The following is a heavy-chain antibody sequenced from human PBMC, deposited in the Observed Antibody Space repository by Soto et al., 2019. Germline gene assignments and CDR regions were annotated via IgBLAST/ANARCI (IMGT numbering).Heavy chain of an antibody. CDR3: ARGLKIRHDAFDL. D-gene: IGHD3-22*01. Sequence: GGSLRLSCAPSGFTVSNNYMNWVRQAPGKGLEWVSIIYSDGSTYYADYVKGRFTIYRDNSKNTLYLQMDSLRAEDTAVYFCARGLKIRHDAFDLWGPGTMVTVSS. V-gene: IGHV3-53*01. CDR2: IYSDGST. CDR1: GFTVSNNY. J-gene: IGHJ3*01.